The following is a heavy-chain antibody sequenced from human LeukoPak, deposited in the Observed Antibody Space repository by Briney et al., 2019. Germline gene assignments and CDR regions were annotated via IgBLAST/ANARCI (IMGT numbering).Heavy chain of an antibody. Sequence: SGTLSLTCAVSGGSISSSNWWSWVRQPPGKGLEWIGEIYHSGSTNYNPSLKSRVTISVDTSKNQFSLKLSSVTAADTAVYYCARGQEQWLAQRNNWFDPWGQGTLVTVSS. CDR1: GGSISSSNW. CDR2: IYHSGST. D-gene: IGHD6-19*01. CDR3: ARGQEQWLAQRNNWFDP. V-gene: IGHV4-4*02. J-gene: IGHJ5*02.